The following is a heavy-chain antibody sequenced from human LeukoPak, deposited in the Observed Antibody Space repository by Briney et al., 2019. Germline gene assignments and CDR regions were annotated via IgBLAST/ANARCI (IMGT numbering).Heavy chain of an antibody. D-gene: IGHD3-10*01. V-gene: IGHV3-30*04. J-gene: IGHJ4*02. Sequence: GRSLRLSCAASGFTFSSYAMHWLRQAPGKGLEWVAVISYDGSNKYYVDSVKGRFTISRDNSKNTLYLQMNSLRAEDTAVYYCARDDTMVRGVINNYFDYWGQGTLVTVSS. CDR1: GFTFSSYA. CDR3: ARDDTMVRGVINNYFDY. CDR2: ISYDGSNK.